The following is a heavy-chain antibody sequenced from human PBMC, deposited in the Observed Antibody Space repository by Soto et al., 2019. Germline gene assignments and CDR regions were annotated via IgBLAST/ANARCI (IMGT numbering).Heavy chain of an antibody. CDR1: GFTFGDYG. Sequence: GGSLRLSCTTSGFTFGDYGMSWVRQAPGKGLEWVGLIKSKAFGGTTEYAASVKGRFIISRDDSKSIAYLQMNSLKTEDTAMYYCARVGVSSTWAPVYWGQGTLVTVSS. J-gene: IGHJ4*02. V-gene: IGHV3-49*04. CDR2: IKSKAFGGTT. CDR3: ARVGVSSTWAPVY. D-gene: IGHD6-13*01.